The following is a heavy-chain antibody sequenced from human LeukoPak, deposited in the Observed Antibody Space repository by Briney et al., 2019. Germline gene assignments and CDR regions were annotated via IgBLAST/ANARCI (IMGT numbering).Heavy chain of an antibody. J-gene: IGHJ4*02. CDR3: TRDPGGTYSGYNFLDY. CDR1: GFTFGDYT. Sequence: PGGSLRLSCTASGFTFGDYTMSWVRQAPGKGLEWVGFIRSKAYSGTTEYAASVKGRFTISRDDSKSIAYLQMNSLKTEDTAVYFCTRDPGGTYSGYNFLDYWGQGTLVTVSS. D-gene: IGHD5-12*01. CDR2: IRSKAYSGTT. V-gene: IGHV3-49*04.